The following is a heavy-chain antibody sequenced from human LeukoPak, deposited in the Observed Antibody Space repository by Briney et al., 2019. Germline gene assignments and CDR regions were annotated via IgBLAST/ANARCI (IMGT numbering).Heavy chain of an antibody. V-gene: IGHV1-24*01. Sequence: ASVKVSCKVSGYTLTELSMHWVRQAPGKGLEWMGGFDPEDGETIYAQKFQGRVTMTEDTSTDTAYMELSSLRSEDTAVYYCATDLESPYYFDYWGQGTLVTVSS. CDR3: ATDLESPYYFDY. J-gene: IGHJ4*02. CDR1: GYTLTELS. CDR2: FDPEDGET.